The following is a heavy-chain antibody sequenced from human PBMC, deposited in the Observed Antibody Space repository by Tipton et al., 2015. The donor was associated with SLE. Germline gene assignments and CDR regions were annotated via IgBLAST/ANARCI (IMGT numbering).Heavy chain of an antibody. CDR1: GGSFSGYY. Sequence: TLSLTCAVYGGSFSGYYWSWIRQPPGKGLEWIGEINHSGSTNYNPSLKSRVTISVDTSKNQFSLKLSSVTAADTAVYYGAREDSSGWFDYWGQGTLVTVSS. CDR3: AREDSSGWFDY. V-gene: IGHV4-34*01. J-gene: IGHJ4*02. CDR2: INHSGST. D-gene: IGHD6-19*01.